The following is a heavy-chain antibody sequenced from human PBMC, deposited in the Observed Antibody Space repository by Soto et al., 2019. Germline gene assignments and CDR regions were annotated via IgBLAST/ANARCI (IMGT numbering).Heavy chain of an antibody. CDR3: ARGRGYSYGYTGHAYYYGMDV. J-gene: IGHJ6*02. Sequence: SETLSLTCAVYGWSFSGYYWSWIRQPPGKGLEWIGEINHSGSTNYNTSLKSRVTISVDTSKNQFSLKLSSVTAADTAVYYCARGRGYSYGYTGHAYYYGMDVWGQGTTVTVSS. CDR1: GWSFSGYY. CDR2: INHSGST. D-gene: IGHD5-18*01. V-gene: IGHV4-34*01.